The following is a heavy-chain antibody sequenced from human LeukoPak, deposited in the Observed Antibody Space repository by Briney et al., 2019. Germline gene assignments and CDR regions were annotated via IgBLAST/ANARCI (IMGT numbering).Heavy chain of an antibody. CDR2: IYLSANT. V-gene: IGHV4-59*01. CDR1: GFTFSKYA. J-gene: IGHJ4*02. D-gene: IGHD3-16*01. CDR3: ARGYALGDYFDY. Sequence: GSLRLSCAASGFTFSKYAMSWVRQPPGKGLEWIGYIYLSANTNYNPSLKSRVTISVDTSKNQFSLKLSSVTAADTAVYYCARGYALGDYFDYWGQGTLVTVSS.